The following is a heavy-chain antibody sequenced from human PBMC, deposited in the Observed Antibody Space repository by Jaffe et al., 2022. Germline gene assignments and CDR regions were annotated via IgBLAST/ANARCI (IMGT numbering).Heavy chain of an antibody. CDR3: SKDGGTTSSSAFDL. D-gene: IGHD3-16*01. Sequence: EVQLVESGGGLVQPGGSLRLSCAASGLRLSDNYMDWVRQAPGKGLEWIGRIRKKAAGSTTEFAASVKGRFTISRDESSNSVSLQMNSLRTEDTAVYYCSKDGGTTSSSAFDLWGQGTMVTVSS. J-gene: IGHJ3*01. V-gene: IGHV3-72*01. CDR1: GLRLSDNY. CDR2: IRKKAAGSTT.